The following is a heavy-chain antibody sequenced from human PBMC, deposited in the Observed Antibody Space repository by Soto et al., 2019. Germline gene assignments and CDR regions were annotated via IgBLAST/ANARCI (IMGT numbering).Heavy chain of an antibody. CDR3: ARWGTTGGLDV. Sequence: QVQLVESGGGVVQPGTSLRLSCVGSGFTFRSYVIHWVRQAPGKGLEWVALTSYAGSNNFYGDSLKGRFTISRHNSRNTVELQMDSLRFEDTALYYCARWGTTGGLDVWGQGTLVSVSS. V-gene: IGHV3-33*05. J-gene: IGHJ4*02. D-gene: IGHD3-16*01. CDR2: TSYAGSNN. CDR1: GFTFRSYV.